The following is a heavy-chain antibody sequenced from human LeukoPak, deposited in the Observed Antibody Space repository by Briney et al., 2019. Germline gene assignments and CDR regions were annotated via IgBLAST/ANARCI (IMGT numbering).Heavy chain of an antibody. V-gene: IGHV3-33*08. D-gene: IGHD2-8*01. J-gene: IGHJ6*02. Sequence: PGRSLRLSCAASGFTFTNYGFHWVRQAPGKGLEWVAVIWYDGSNKYYADSVKGRFTISRDNSKNTLYLQMNSLRAEDTAVYYCARDLGYCTNGVCYSAYYYGMDVWGQGTTVTVSS. CDR3: ARDLGYCTNGVCYSAYYYGMDV. CDR1: GFTFTNYG. CDR2: IWYDGSNK.